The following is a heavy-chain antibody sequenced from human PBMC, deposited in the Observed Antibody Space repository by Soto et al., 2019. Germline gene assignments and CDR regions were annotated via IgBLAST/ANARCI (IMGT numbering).Heavy chain of an antibody. CDR1: GFTFDSHW. CDR3: VRESGVAADC. D-gene: IGHD6-19*01. CDR2: IKTDGYAA. Sequence: ASGGVLVQPGGSLRLSCVASGFTFDSHWMHWVRQAPGEGLVWVSRIKTDGYAAAYADSVKGRFTISRDNTKNTVYLQMNSLRAADTAVYFCVRESGVAADCWGQGTLVTVSS. V-gene: IGHV3-74*01. J-gene: IGHJ4*02.